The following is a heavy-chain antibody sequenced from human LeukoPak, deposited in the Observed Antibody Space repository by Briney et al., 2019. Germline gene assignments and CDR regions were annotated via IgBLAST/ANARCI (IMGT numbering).Heavy chain of an antibody. D-gene: IGHD1-7*01. CDR1: GGTFSSYA. Sequence: SVKVSCKASGGTFSSYAISWVRPAPGQGLEWMGGIIPIFGTANYAQKFQGRVTITADKSTSTAYMELSSLRSEDTAVYYCARDHGWNYVGAAYYWGQGTLVTVSS. J-gene: IGHJ4*02. CDR3: ARDHGWNYVGAAYY. V-gene: IGHV1-69*06. CDR2: IIPIFGTA.